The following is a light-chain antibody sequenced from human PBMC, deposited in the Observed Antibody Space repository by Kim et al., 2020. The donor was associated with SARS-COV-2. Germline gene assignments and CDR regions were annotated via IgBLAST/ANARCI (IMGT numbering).Light chain of an antibody. CDR2: EVS. V-gene: IGLV2-23*02. Sequence: PGQSDTHSRTGTGRAVGILNLVSCYQHQPGKAPQILIYEVSKRPSGVSQRVSGAKAGNTASLATAGTRAEDEADYFCGTYAGGPYVFGEGTKGTFL. CDR3: GTYAGGPYV. J-gene: IGLJ1*01. CDR1: GRAVGILNL.